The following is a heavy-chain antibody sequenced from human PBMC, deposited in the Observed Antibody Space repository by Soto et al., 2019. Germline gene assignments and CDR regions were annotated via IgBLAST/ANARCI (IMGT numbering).Heavy chain of an antibody. D-gene: IGHD7-27*01. Sequence: ETLSLTCTVSVGSISSYYWSWIRQPPGKGLEWIGYIYYSGSTNYNPSLKSRVTISVDTSKNQFSLKLSSVTAADTAVYYCARDSEQQGIDYWGQGTLVTVSS. CDR3: ARDSEQQGIDY. V-gene: IGHV4-59*12. J-gene: IGHJ4*02. CDR2: IYYSGST. CDR1: VGSISSYY.